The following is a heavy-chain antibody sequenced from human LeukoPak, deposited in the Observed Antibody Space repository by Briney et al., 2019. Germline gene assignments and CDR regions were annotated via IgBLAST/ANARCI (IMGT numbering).Heavy chain of an antibody. CDR2: ITGNGATT. D-gene: IGHD2-2*01. CDR1: GFSFSNYG. J-gene: IGHJ5*02. CDR3: AKGRYCSSTSCYYNNWFDP. V-gene: IGHV3-23*01. Sequence: GGSLRLSCAASGFSFSNYGMNWVRQAPGKGLEWVSGITGNGATTYYADSVKGRFTISRDNSRNTVYLQMNSLRAEDTAVYYCAKGRYCSSTSCYYNNWFDPWGQGTLVTVSS.